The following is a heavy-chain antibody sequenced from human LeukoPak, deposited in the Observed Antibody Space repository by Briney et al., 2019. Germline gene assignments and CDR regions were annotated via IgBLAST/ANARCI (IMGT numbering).Heavy chain of an antibody. CDR3: AKGRRRPNYGDYYFDS. CDR1: GFDFSNYA. CDR2: ISYDGRIK. Sequence: PGGSLRLSCAASGFDFSNYAMHWVRQAPGKGLEWVAVISYDGRIKNYGDSVRGRFTISRDNSKNTLNLQVNSLRAEDTAVYYCAKGRRRPNYGDYYFDSWGQGTLVTVSS. V-gene: IGHV3-30*18. J-gene: IGHJ4*02. D-gene: IGHD4-17*01.